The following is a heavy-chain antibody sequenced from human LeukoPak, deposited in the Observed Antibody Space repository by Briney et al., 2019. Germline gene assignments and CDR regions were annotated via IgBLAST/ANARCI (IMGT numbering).Heavy chain of an antibody. J-gene: IGHJ3*02. Sequence: PGWSLRLSCTASGFTFGDYAMSWVRQAPGKGLEWVGFIRSKAYGGTTEYAASVKGRFTISRDDSKSIAYLQMNSLKTEDTAVYYCTRDLLVGATTTAFDIWGQGTMVTVSS. CDR2: IRSKAYGGTT. CDR3: TRDLLVGATTTAFDI. V-gene: IGHV3-49*04. D-gene: IGHD1-26*01. CDR1: GFTFGDYA.